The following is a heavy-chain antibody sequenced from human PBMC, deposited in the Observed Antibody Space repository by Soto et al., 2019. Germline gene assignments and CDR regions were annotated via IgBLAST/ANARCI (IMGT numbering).Heavy chain of an antibody. CDR3: AGGIPIWLRRISDEDSG. J-gene: IGHJ4*02. V-gene: IGHV1-69*05. CDR1: GGTFSTYA. Sequence: QVQLVQSGAEGKKPESSVKVSCKAPGGTFSTYAISWVRQAPGQGLEWMGGIIPMFGTANYAPRFQDRVTTEKDATTNNVDMELSSLRDEATAVYSCAGGIPIWLRRISDEDSGWGQGTLVPVSS. CDR2: IIPMFGTA. D-gene: IGHD5-12*01.